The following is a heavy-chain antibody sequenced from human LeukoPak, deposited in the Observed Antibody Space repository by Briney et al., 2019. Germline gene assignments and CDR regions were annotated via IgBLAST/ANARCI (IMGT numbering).Heavy chain of an antibody. Sequence: SVKVSCKASGGTFSSYAISWVRQAPGQGLEWMGRIIPILGIANYAQKFQGRVTITADKSTSTAYMELSSLRSEDTAVYYCARDSDYYGSGSYYGWFDPWGQGTLVTVSS. CDR3: ARDSDYYGSGSYYGWFDP. CDR2: IIPILGIA. V-gene: IGHV1-69*04. D-gene: IGHD3-10*01. J-gene: IGHJ5*02. CDR1: GGTFSSYA.